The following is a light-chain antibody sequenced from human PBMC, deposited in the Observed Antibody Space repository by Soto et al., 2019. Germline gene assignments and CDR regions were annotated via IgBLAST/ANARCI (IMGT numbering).Light chain of an antibody. Sequence: DIVMTQSPDSLAVSLGERATINCKSSQSVLYSSNNKNYLAWYQQKPGQPPKLLIYWASTRESGVPVRFSGSGSGTDFTLTITSLQAEDVAVYYCQQYYTTPPVTFGPGPQVEIK. J-gene: IGKJ3*01. CDR2: WAS. CDR3: QQYYTTPPVT. CDR1: QSVLYSSNNKNY. V-gene: IGKV4-1*01.